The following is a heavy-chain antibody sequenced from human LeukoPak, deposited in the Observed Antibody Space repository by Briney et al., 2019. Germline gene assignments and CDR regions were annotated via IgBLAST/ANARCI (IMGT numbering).Heavy chain of an antibody. CDR1: GGSFSGYY. J-gene: IGHJ4*02. CDR2: INHSGST. V-gene: IGHV4-34*01. Sequence: SETLSLTCAVYGGSFSGYYWSWIRQPPGKGLEWIGEINHSGSTNYNPSFKSRVTISVDTSKNQFSLKLSSVTAADTAVYYCARRNPTVTTTDFDYWGQGTLVTVSS. CDR3: ARRNPTVTTTDFDY. D-gene: IGHD4-17*01.